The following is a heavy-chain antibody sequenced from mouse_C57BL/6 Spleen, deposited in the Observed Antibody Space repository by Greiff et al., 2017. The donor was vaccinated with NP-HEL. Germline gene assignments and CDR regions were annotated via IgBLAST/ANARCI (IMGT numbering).Heavy chain of an antibody. Sequence: QVQLQQPGAELVRPGSSVKLSCKASGFTFTSYWMDWVKQRPGQGLEWIGNIYPSDSETHYNQKFKDKATVTVDKSSSTAYMQLSSRTSEDSAVYYCAREGDSYGNYFDYWGQGTTLTVSS. CDR1: GFTFTSYW. D-gene: IGHD1-1*02. CDR2: IYPSDSET. V-gene: IGHV1-61*01. J-gene: IGHJ2*01. CDR3: AREGDSYGNYFDY.